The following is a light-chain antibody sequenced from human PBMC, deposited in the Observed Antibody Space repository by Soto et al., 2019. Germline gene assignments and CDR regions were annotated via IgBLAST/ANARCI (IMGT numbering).Light chain of an antibody. Sequence: QSALTQPASVSGSPGQSITISCTGTSSDVGSYNLVSWYQQHPGKAPKLMIYEVSKLPSGVSNRFSGSKSGNTASLTISGLQSEDEADYYCCSYAGSPYVFGTRTKVTVL. V-gene: IGLV2-23*02. CDR3: CSYAGSPYV. CDR1: SSDVGSYNL. J-gene: IGLJ1*01. CDR2: EVS.